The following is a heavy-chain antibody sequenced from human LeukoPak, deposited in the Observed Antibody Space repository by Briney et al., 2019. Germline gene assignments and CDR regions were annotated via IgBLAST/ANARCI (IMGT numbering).Heavy chain of an antibody. V-gene: IGHV3-21*01. J-gene: IGHJ6*04. CDR3: AELGITMIGGV. CDR2: ISSSSYI. D-gene: IGHD3-10*02. Sequence: GGSLRLSCAASGFTFSGYTMNWVRQAPGKGLEWVSSISSSSYIYYADSVKGRFTISRDNAKNSLYLQMNSLRAEDTAVYYCAELGITMIGGVWGKGTTVTISS. CDR1: GFTFSGYT.